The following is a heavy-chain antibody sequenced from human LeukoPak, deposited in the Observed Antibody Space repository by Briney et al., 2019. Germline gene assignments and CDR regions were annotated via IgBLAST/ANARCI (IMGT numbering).Heavy chain of an antibody. CDR2: FDPKDGET. Sequence: ASVKVSCKVSGYTLTELSMHWVRQAPGKGLEWMGGFDPKDGETIYARMFQGRVTMTEDKSTDTAYMELSSLRSEDTAVYYCAYPEGVSGYFDYWGQGTLVTVSS. CDR3: AYPEGVSGYFDY. J-gene: IGHJ4*02. V-gene: IGHV1-24*01. CDR1: GYTLTELS. D-gene: IGHD2-21*01.